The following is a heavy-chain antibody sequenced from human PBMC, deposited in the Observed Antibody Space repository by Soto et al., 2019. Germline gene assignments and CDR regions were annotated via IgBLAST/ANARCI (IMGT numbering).Heavy chain of an antibody. Sequence: RPSGTGSRLTFDEYGLTAFRQGPVKELDMVGFIRSKAYGGTTEYDASVKGRFLISRDDSKSIAYLQMNSLKSEDTAVYYCTRVSGWELLRYYYYYGMDVWGHGTTVTV. CDR2: IRSKAYGGTT. J-gene: IGHJ6*02. CDR1: RLTFDEYG. CDR3: TRVSGWELLRYYYYYGMDV. V-gene: IGHV3-49*03. D-gene: IGHD1-26*01.